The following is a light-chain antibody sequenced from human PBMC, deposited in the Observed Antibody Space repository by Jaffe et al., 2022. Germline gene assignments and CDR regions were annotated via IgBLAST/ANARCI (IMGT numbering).Light chain of an antibody. Sequence: DIVLTQSPGTLSLSPGERATLSCRASQSVSSGYLAWYQQKPGQAPRLLIYGASSRPTGIPDRFSGSGSGTDFTLTISRLEPEDFAVYYCQQSGSSPRTFGQGTKVEIK. J-gene: IGKJ1*01. CDR1: QSVSSGY. V-gene: IGKV3-20*01. CDR2: GAS. CDR3: QQSGSSPRT.